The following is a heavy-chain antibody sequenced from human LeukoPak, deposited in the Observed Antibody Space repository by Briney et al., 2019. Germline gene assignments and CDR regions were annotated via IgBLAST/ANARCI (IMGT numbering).Heavy chain of an antibody. V-gene: IGHV1-18*04. J-gene: IGHJ4*02. CDR1: GYTFTSYG. D-gene: IGHD5-24*01. CDR2: ISAYNGNT. CDR3: ARDPGRDGYNYLDY. Sequence: ASVKVSCKASGYTFTSYGISWVRQAPGQGLEWMGWISAYNGNTNYAQKLQGRVTMTTDTSTSTAYMELRSLRSDDTAVYYCARDPGRDGYNYLDYWGQGTLVTVSS.